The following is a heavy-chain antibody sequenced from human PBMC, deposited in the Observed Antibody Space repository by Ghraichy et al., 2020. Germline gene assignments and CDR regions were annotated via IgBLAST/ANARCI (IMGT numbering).Heavy chain of an antibody. J-gene: IGHJ4*02. V-gene: IGHV3-23*01. CDR1: GFTFSNFA. CDR2: LTNSGDTK. CDR3: GTGHYTDS. Sequence: GGSRRLSCAVSGFTFSNFAMNWVRQAPGKGLEWVSGLTNSGDTKYYADSVKGRFTISRDNSKNTLYLHMDSLRADDTAVYHCGTGHYTDSWGQGTLVTVSS.